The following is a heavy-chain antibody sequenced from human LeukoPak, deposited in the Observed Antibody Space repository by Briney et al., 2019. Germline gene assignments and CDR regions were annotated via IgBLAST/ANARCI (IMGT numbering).Heavy chain of an antibody. V-gene: IGHV3-21*01. CDR3: ARDPVYLGGNYYDSSGHLDY. CDR2: ISSSSSYI. D-gene: IGHD3-22*01. J-gene: IGHJ4*02. Sequence: GGSLRLSCAASGFTFNTYNMNWVRQAPGKGLEWVSSISSSSSYIYYADSVKGRFTISRDNAKNSLYLQMNSLRAEDTAVYYCARDPVYLGGNYYDSSGHLDYWGQGTLVTVSS. CDR1: GFTFNTYN.